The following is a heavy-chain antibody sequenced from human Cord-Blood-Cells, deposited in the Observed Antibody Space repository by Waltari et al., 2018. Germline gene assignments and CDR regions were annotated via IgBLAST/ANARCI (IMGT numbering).Heavy chain of an antibody. V-gene: IGHV1-8*02. CDR3: ARGQTNYYGSGSYCNFDY. D-gene: IGHD3-10*01. Sequence: QVQLVQSGAEVKKPAASVKVSCKASGYTFTSYDIHWVRQATGQGLEWMGWMNPNSGNTGYAQKFQGRVTLTRNTSISTAYMELSSLRSEDTAVYYCARGQTNYYGSGSYCNFDYWGQGTLVTVSS. CDR2: MNPNSGNT. J-gene: IGHJ4*02. CDR1: GYTFTSYD.